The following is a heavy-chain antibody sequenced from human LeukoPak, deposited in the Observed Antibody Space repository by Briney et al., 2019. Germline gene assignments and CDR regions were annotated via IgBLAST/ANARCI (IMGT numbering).Heavy chain of an antibody. J-gene: IGHJ4*02. D-gene: IGHD6-13*01. CDR2: IYASGNA. V-gene: IGHV4-4*07. CDR1: GGSISSYY. CDR3: ARGRGSSWYYFDS. Sequence: PSETLSLTCTLSGGSISSYYWSWVRQPAGKGLEWIGRIYASGNANYNPSLKGRVTMTVDTSKNQFSLNLSSVTAADTAVYYCARGRGSSWYYFDSWGQGTLVTVSS.